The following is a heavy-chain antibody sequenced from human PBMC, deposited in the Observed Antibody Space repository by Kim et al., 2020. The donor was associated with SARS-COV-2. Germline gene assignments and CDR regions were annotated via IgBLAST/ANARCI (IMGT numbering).Heavy chain of an antibody. CDR3: AREYNWNDDYYYYGMDV. J-gene: IGHJ6*02. D-gene: IGHD1-1*01. V-gene: IGHV3-7*04. Sequence: VTGRFTNPRDNAKNSMYLQMNSLRAEDTAVYYCAREYNWNDDYYYYGMDVWGQGTTVTVSS.